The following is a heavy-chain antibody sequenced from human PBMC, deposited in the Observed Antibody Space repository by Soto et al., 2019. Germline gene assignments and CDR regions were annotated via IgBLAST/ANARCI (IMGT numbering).Heavy chain of an antibody. CDR1: GFTVSNNY. Sequence: EVQLVESGGGLIQPGGSLRLSCAVSGFTVSNNYMSWVRQAPGKGLEGVSVIYSGGYTAYGDSVKGRFTISRDNSKKQLYLQKNSRRADATAFFCWAPRAGGGGYWGQGTLVTVSS. V-gene: IGHV3-53*01. D-gene: IGHD3-10*01. CDR3: APRAGGGGY. J-gene: IGHJ4*02. CDR2: IYSGGYT.